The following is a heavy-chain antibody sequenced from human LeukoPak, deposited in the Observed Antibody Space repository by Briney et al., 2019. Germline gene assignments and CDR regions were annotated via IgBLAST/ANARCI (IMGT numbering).Heavy chain of an antibody. CDR3: ARKKRYNWNDNGMFDY. D-gene: IGHD1-20*01. Sequence: PSETLSLTCAVYGGSFSGYYWSWIRQPPGKGLEWIGEINHSGSTNYNPSLKSRVTISVDTSKNQFSLKLSSVTAADTAVYYCARKKRYNWNDNGMFDYRGQGTLVTVSS. V-gene: IGHV4-34*01. CDR1: GGSFSGYY. CDR2: INHSGST. J-gene: IGHJ4*02.